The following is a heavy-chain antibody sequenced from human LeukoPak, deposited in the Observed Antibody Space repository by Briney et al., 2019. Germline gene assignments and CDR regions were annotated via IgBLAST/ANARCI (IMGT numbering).Heavy chain of an antibody. D-gene: IGHD3-3*01. Sequence: AAVTVSYMPSGYTFTNYDIQGVGQAAGQGRAGMGWMNPNSGNTGYPHKFQGRVTITRNTSISTAYMELSSLRSEDTAVYYCARASLKYYDFWSGYYKGYYYYGMDVWGQGATVTVSS. CDR1: GYTFTNYD. V-gene: IGHV1-8*01. CDR3: ARASLKYYDFWSGYYKGYYYYGMDV. CDR2: MNPNSGNT. J-gene: IGHJ6*01.